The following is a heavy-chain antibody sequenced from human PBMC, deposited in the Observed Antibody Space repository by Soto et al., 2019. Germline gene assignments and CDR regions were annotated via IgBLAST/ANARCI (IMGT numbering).Heavy chain of an antibody. J-gene: IGHJ4*02. D-gene: IGHD3-10*01. CDR1: GYSVTSYY. CDR2: INPSGDAT. Sequence: QVQLVQSGAEVRKPGASVKVSCKASGYSVTSYYIHWVRQAPGQGLEWMGIINPSGDATTYAQRFQGRVTMTRDTSTNTIYMGLSSLRSEDTAVYFCASLGPWFGEPWRGQHFDFWGQGTLVTVSS. CDR3: ASLGPWFGEPWRGQHFDF. V-gene: IGHV1-46*03.